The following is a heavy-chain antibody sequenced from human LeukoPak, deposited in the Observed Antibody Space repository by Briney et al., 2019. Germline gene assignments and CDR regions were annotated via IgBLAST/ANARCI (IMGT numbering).Heavy chain of an antibody. CDR2: ISGSGGDT. J-gene: IGHJ4*02. V-gene: IGHV3-23*01. CDR3: ARAVYCGGDCYSSFVY. Sequence: GGSLRLSCAASGFTFRSYAIYWVRQAPGKGLEWVSGISGSGGDTYFADSVKGRFTISRDNSKSTVFLQMDSLRAEDTAVYYCARAVYCGGDCYSSFVYWGQGTLVTVSS. D-gene: IGHD2-21*02. CDR1: GFTFRSYA.